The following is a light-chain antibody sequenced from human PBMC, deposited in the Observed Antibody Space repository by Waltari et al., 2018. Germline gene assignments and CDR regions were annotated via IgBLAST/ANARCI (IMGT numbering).Light chain of an antibody. Sequence: DIQMTQSPSTLSASLGGRVTIVCRARQSVFLSLAWYQQEAGKAPKLLISRAADLESGVPSRFSASGSGTIFTLTIDGLQPDDFATYYCQHYSSFSYPFGQGTKLEI. CDR3: QHYSSFSYP. CDR2: RAA. J-gene: IGKJ2*01. V-gene: IGKV1-5*03. CDR1: QSVFLS.